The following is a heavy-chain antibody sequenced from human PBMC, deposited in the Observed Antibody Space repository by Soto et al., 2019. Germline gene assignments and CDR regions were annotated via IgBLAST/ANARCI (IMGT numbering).Heavy chain of an antibody. J-gene: IGHJ4*02. D-gene: IGHD4-17*01. CDR3: ARRGATVVTHPSGFDY. V-gene: IGHV4-34*01. CDR1: GGSFSGYY. CDR2: INHSGST. Sequence: SETLSLTCAVYGGSFSGYYWSWIRQPPGKGLEWIGEINHSGSTNYNPSLKSRVTISVDTSKNQFSLKPSSVTAADTAVYYCARRGATVVTHPSGFDYWGQGTLVTVSS.